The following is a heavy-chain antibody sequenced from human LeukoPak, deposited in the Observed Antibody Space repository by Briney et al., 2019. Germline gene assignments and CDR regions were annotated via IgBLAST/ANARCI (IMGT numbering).Heavy chain of an antibody. V-gene: IGHV4-59*12. J-gene: IGHJ3*02. Sequence: LRLSCAASGFTFSSYYMSWIRQPPGKGLEWIGNIYYTGNTYYNLSLKSRVTISLDTSKNQFSLKVISMTAADTAAYYCTKSDGYGLIRICGRGTMVTVSS. CDR3: TKSDGYGLIRI. CDR2: IYYTGNT. D-gene: IGHD3-10*01. CDR1: GFTFSSYY.